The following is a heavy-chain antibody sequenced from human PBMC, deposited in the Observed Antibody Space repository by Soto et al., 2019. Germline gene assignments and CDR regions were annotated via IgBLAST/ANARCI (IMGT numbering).Heavy chain of an antibody. CDR2: VNSDGSSP. D-gene: IGHD3-10*01. CDR3: ARLCTGNYGLFDY. CDR1: GFTFSSCW. J-gene: IGHJ4*02. Sequence: EVQLVESGGALVQPGGSLRLSCATSGFTFSSCWMHWVRQAPGKGLVWVARVNSDGSSPSYADSVKGRFTISRDNAKNTLYLQMNSLGAQDTALYYCARLCTGNYGLFDYWGQGTLVTVSS. V-gene: IGHV3-74*01.